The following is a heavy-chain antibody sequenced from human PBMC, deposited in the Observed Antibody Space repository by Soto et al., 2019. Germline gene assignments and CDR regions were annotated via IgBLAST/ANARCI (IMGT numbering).Heavy chain of an antibody. J-gene: IGHJ4*02. D-gene: IGHD1-26*01. CDR3: ARAERGGRYYLTVGLY. V-gene: IGHV3-30-3*01. Sequence: QVQLVESGGGVVQPGRSLRLSCAASGFTFSSYAMHWVRQAPGKGLEWVAVISYDGSNKYYADSVKGRFTISRDNSKNTLYQQMNSLRAEDTAVYYCARAERGGRYYLTVGLYWGQGTLVTVS. CDR1: GFTFSSYA. CDR2: ISYDGSNK.